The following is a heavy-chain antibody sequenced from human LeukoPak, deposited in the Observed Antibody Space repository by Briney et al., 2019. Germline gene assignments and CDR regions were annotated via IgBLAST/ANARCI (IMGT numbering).Heavy chain of an antibody. D-gene: IGHD3-10*01. V-gene: IGHV3-21*01. CDR2: ISSSSSYI. CDR1: GFTLSSYS. J-gene: IGHJ4*02. Sequence: GGSLRLSCAASGFTLSSYSMNWVRQAPGKGLEWVSSISSSSSYIYYADSVKGRFTISRDNAKNSLYLQMNSLRAEDTAVYYCARARRTMVRGVSYYFDYWGQGTLVTVSS. CDR3: ARARRTMVRGVSYYFDY.